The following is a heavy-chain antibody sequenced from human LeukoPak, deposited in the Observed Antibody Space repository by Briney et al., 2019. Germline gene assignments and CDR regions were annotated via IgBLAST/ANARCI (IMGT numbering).Heavy chain of an antibody. J-gene: IGHJ3*02. D-gene: IGHD3-10*01. CDR3: AKDRRHYYGSGSAPFDAFDI. CDR2: ISWNSGSI. Sequence: PGGSLRLSCAASGFTFDDNAMHWVRQAPGKGLEWVSGISWNSGSIGYADSVKGRFTISRDNAKNSLYLQMNSLRVEDTALYYCAKDRRHYYGSGSAPFDAFDIWGQGTMVTVSS. CDR1: GFTFDDNA. V-gene: IGHV3-9*01.